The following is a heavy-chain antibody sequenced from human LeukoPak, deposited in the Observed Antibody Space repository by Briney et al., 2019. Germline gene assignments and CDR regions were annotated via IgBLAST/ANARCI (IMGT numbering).Heavy chain of an antibody. Sequence: PGGSLRLSCAASGFTFSYYGMHWARQAPGKGLEWVAFIRYDGSDKYYADSVKGRFTISRDNSKNTLYLQMNSLRAEDTAVYYCAKEGSTVTTPFDYWGQGTLVTVSS. CDR3: AKEGSTVTTPFDY. J-gene: IGHJ4*02. D-gene: IGHD4-17*01. CDR1: GFTFSYYG. V-gene: IGHV3-30*02. CDR2: IRYDGSDK.